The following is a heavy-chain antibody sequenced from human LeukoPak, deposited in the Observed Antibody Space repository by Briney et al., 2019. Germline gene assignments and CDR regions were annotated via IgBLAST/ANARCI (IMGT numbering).Heavy chain of an antibody. D-gene: IGHD6-19*01. J-gene: IGHJ4*02. CDR2: IKQDGSEK. CDR1: GFTFSSYW. Sequence: GGSLRLSCAASGFTFSSYWMSWVRQAPGKGLEWVANIKQDGSEKYYVDSVKGRFTISRDNAKNSLYLQMNSLRAEDTAVYYCARDARYSSGWTDYWGQGTLVTVSS. CDR3: ARDARYSSGWTDY. V-gene: IGHV3-7*01.